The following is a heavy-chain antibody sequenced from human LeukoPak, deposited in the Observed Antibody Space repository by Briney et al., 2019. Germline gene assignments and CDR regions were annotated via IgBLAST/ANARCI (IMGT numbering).Heavy chain of an antibody. CDR3: AKDIAAAGAGWYFDL. Sequence: GRSLRLSCAASGFTFDDYAMHWVRQAPGKGLEWVSGISWNSGSIGYADSVKGRFTISRDNAKNSLYLQMNSLRAEDTALYYCAKDIAAAGAGWYFDLWGRGTLVTVSS. V-gene: IGHV3-9*01. CDR2: ISWNSGSI. J-gene: IGHJ2*01. CDR1: GFTFDDYA. D-gene: IGHD6-13*01.